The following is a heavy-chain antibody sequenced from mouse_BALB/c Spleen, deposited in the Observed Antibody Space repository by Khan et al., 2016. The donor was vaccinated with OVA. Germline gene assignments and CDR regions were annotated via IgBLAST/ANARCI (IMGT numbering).Heavy chain of an antibody. CDR1: GYTFTSYY. D-gene: IGHD3-2*01. V-gene: IGHV1S81*02. CDR2: INPSNGGT. CDR3: TRRGTARARHWFAY. Sequence: QVQLQQSGAELVKPGASVKLSCKASGYTFTSYYMYWLKQRPGQGLEWFGEINPSNGGTNFNEKFKSKATLTVVKSSSTAYMQLSSLTSEASAVHYCTRRGTARARHWFAYWGQGTLVTVSA. J-gene: IGHJ3*01.